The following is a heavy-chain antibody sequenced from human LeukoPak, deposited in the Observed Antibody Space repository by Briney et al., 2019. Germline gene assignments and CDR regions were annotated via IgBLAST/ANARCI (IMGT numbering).Heavy chain of an antibody. D-gene: IGHD6-6*01. V-gene: IGHV3-23*01. CDR2: ICANDGNT. CDR3: ARSSYSSSSSV. J-gene: IGHJ3*01. CDR1: GLTFRNYA. Sequence: GGSLRLSCAASGLTFRNYAMSWARQAPGKGLEWVSVICANDGNTYYADAVKGRFTISRDNSKDTLYLQMDSLRAEDTAVYYCARSSYSSSSSVWGQGTMVTVSS.